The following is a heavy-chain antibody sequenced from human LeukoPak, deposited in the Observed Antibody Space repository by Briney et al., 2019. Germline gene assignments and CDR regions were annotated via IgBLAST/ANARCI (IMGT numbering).Heavy chain of an antibody. CDR2: INPSDGDR. CDR1: GYRFTHYY. CDR3: ASHSSGWRHTYFDF. V-gene: IGHV1-46*01. D-gene: IGHD6-19*01. J-gene: IGHJ4*02. Sequence: GASVKVSCQALGYRFTHYYLHWVRQAPGQGREWLGKINPSDGDRSYTQQFQGRVTMTRDTSTNTVYMELGSLRSDDTAVYYCASHSSGWRHTYFDFWRQGTLVTVSS.